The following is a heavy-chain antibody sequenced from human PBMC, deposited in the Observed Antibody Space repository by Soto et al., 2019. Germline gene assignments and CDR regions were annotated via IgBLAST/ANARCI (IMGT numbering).Heavy chain of an antibody. V-gene: IGHV5-51*01. CDR2: IYPGDSDT. Sequence: GESLKFSCMGSGYKVSTWHNFTSYWIAWVRQMPGEGLEWMGIIYPGDSDTRYSPAFQGQVTISADKSTSTAFLQWSSLKASDSAMYYCARHITMVRGLSGPAYWGQGTLVTVSS. J-gene: IGHJ4*02. D-gene: IGHD3-10*01. CDR1: GYKVSTWHNFTSYW. CDR3: ARHITMVRGLSGPAY.